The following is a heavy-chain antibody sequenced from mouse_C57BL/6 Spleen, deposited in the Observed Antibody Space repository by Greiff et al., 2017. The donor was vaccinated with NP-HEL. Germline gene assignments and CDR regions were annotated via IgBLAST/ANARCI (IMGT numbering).Heavy chain of an antibody. Sequence: QVQLQQPGAELVRPGTSVKLSCKASGYTFTSYWMHWVKQRPGQGLEWIGVIDPSDSYTNYNQKFKGKATLTVDTSSSTAYMQLSSLTSEDSAVYYCARMDYGSSHVDDWGQGTTLTVSS. CDR1: GYTFTSYW. CDR3: ARMDYGSSHVDD. J-gene: IGHJ2*01. V-gene: IGHV1-59*01. CDR2: IDPSDSYT. D-gene: IGHD1-1*01.